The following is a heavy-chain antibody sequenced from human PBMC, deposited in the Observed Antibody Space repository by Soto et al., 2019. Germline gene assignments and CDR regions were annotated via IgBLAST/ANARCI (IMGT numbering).Heavy chain of an antibody. V-gene: IGHV4-31*03. J-gene: IGHJ4*02. CDR1: GGSISSGGYY. CDR2: IYYSGST. Sequence: SETLSLTCTVSGGSISSGGYYWSWIRQHPGKGLEWIGYIYYSGSTYYNPSLKSRVTISVDTSKNQFSLKLSSVTAADTAVYYCARDRGDGLDYWGQGTLVTVSS. CDR3: ARDRGDGLDY.